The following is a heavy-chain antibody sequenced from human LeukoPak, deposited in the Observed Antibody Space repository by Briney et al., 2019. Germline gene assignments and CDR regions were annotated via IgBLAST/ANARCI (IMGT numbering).Heavy chain of an antibody. Sequence: PSQTLSLTCTVSGGSISSGGHYWSWIRQHPGKGLEWIGYIYYSGSTYYNPSLKSRVTISVDTSKNQFSLKLSSVTAADTAVYYCARDLRASGSYDYWGQGTLVTVSS. CDR1: GGSISSGGHY. V-gene: IGHV4-31*03. CDR2: IYYSGST. J-gene: IGHJ4*02. D-gene: IGHD1-26*01. CDR3: ARDLRASGSYDY.